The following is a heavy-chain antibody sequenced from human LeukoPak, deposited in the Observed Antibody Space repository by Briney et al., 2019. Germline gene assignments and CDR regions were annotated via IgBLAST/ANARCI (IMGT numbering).Heavy chain of an antibody. CDR2: ISAYNGNT. Sequence: VASVKVSCKASGYTFTGYYMHWVRQAPGQGLEWMGWISAYNGNTNYAQKLQGRVTMTTDTSTSTAYMELRSLRSDDTAVYYCARGNLERRLSYYYYMDVWGKGTTVTVSS. J-gene: IGHJ6*03. CDR3: ARGNLERRLSYYYYMDV. D-gene: IGHD1-1*01. V-gene: IGHV1-18*04. CDR1: GYTFTGYY.